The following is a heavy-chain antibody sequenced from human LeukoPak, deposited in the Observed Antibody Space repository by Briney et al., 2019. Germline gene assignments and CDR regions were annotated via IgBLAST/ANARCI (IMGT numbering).Heavy chain of an antibody. CDR1: GFTFSSYA. CDR2: ISGSGGST. V-gene: IGHV3-23*01. J-gene: IGHJ4*02. CDR3: AKGLYGSGSYNYYFDY. D-gene: IGHD3-10*01. Sequence: GGSLRLSCAASGFTFSSYAMSWVRQAPGKGLEWASAISGSGGSTYYADSVKGRFTISRDNSKNTLYLQMNSLRAEDTAVYYCAKGLYGSGSYNYYFDYWGQGTLVTVSS.